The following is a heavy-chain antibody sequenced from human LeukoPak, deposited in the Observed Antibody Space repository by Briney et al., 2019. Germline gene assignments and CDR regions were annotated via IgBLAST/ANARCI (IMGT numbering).Heavy chain of an antibody. J-gene: IGHJ6*02. CDR1: GFTFSSYA. D-gene: IGHD3-3*01. V-gene: IGHV3-30-3*01. CDR3: ARDTAPKLRFLEYGMDV. Sequence: GGSLRLSCAASGFTFSSYAMHWVRQAPGKGLEWVAVISYDGSNKYYADSVKGRFTISRDNSKNTLYLQMNSLRAEDTAVYYCARDTAPKLRFLEYGMDVWGQGTTVIVSS. CDR2: ISYDGSNK.